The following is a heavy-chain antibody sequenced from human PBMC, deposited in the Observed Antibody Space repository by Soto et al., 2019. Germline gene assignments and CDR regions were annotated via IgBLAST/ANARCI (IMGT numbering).Heavy chain of an antibody. Sequence: PWGSLRLSCAASGFTFSSYEMNWVRQAPGKGLEWVSYISSSGSTIYYADSVKGRFTISRDNAKNSLYLQMNSLRAEDTAVYYCARGDFWVYYYGTDVWGHGKPVTVS. CDR2: ISSSGSTI. CDR3: ARGDFWVYYYGTDV. D-gene: IGHD3-3*01. J-gene: IGHJ6*02. CDR1: GFTFSSYE. V-gene: IGHV3-48*03.